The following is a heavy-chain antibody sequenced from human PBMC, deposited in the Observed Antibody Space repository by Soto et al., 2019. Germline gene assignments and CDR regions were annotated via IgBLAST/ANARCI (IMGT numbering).Heavy chain of an antibody. V-gene: IGHV3-15*01. CDR3: ITDVDPAAIAFFYY. D-gene: IGHD2-15*01. Sequence: GGSLRLSCAASGFTFSNAWMSWVRQAPGKGLEWVGRIKSKTDGGTTDYAAPVKGRFTISRDDSKNTLYLQMNSLKTEDTAVYYFITDVDPAAIAFFYYSGQGTLDTVSS. CDR2: IKSKTDGGTT. CDR1: GFTFSNAW. J-gene: IGHJ4*02.